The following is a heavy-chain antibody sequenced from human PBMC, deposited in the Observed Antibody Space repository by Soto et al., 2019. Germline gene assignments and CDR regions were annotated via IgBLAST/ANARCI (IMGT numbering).Heavy chain of an antibody. V-gene: IGHV3-74*01. D-gene: IGHD2-21*02. CDR2: INSDGSST. CDR1: GFTFSSYW. CDR3: ARPRPYCGGDCPDS. Sequence: EVQLVESGGGLVQPGGSLRLSCAASGFTFSSYWMHWVRQAPGKGLVWVSRINSDGSSTSYADSVKGRFTISRDNAKNTLYLQMNSLRVEDTAVYYCARPRPYCGGDCPDSWGQGTVVTVSS. J-gene: IGHJ4*02.